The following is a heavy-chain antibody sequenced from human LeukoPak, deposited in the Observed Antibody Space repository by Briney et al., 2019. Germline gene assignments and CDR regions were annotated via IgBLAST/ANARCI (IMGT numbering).Heavy chain of an antibody. J-gene: IGHJ4*02. CDR2: IRYDGGNK. Sequence: PGGSLRLSCAASGFTFSRYGMHWVRQAPGKGLEWVSFIRYDGGNKYYVDSVKGRFTISRDNSKNTLYLQMNSLRAEDTALYYCAKDPGYDFWSAYYTDYWGLGTLVTVSS. V-gene: IGHV3-30*02. D-gene: IGHD3-3*01. CDR1: GFTFSRYG. CDR3: AKDPGYDFWSAYYTDY.